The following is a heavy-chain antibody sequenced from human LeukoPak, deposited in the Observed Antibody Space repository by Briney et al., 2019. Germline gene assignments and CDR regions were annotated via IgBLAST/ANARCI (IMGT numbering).Heavy chain of an antibody. CDR2: ISGSGGST. J-gene: IGHJ3*02. D-gene: IGHD2-21*02. Sequence: PGGSLRLSCAASGFTFSSYAMSWVRQAPGKGLEWVLAISGSGGSTYYADSVKGRFTISRDNSKNTLYLQMNSLRAEDTAVYYCAKDVNYCGGDCYQNIHDAFDIWGQGTMVTVSS. CDR3: AKDVNYCGGDCYQNIHDAFDI. CDR1: GFTFSSYA. V-gene: IGHV3-23*01.